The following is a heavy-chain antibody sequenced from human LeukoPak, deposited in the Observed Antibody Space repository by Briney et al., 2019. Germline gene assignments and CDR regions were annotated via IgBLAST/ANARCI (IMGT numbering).Heavy chain of an antibody. CDR2: INWNGGST. D-gene: IGHD2-2*01. V-gene: IGHV3-20*04. Sequence: GGSLRLSCAASGFTFDDYGMSWVRQAPGKGLELVSGINWNGGSTGYADSVKGRFTISRDNAKNSLYLQMNSLRAEDRALYYCARGYCSSTSCPMGYFDYWGQGTLVTVSS. J-gene: IGHJ4*02. CDR3: ARGYCSSTSCPMGYFDY. CDR1: GFTFDDYG.